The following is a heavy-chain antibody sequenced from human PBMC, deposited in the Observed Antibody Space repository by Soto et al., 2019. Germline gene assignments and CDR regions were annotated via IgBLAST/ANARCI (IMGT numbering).Heavy chain of an antibody. Sequence: QVQLVQSGAEVKKPGSSVKVSCKASGGTFSSYAISWVRQAPGQGLEWMGGIIPIFGTANYAQKFQGRVTITADEXXSXAXXELSSLRSEDTAVYYCARLRVPAAPHYYYYYGMDVWGQGTTVTVSS. CDR2: IIPIFGTA. V-gene: IGHV1-69*12. CDR1: GGTFSSYA. D-gene: IGHD2-2*01. J-gene: IGHJ6*02. CDR3: ARLRVPAAPHYYYYYGMDV.